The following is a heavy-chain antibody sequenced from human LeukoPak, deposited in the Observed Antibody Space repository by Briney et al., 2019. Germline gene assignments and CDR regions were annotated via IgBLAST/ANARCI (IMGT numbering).Heavy chain of an antibody. CDR3: AKDLRPQIPYGESPRGTAPMGH. CDR1: GFSFSSYG. Sequence: GGSLRLSCAISGFSFSSYGMHWVHQAPGKGLEWVAVISYDGSNKCHADSVKGRFTISRDNSKSSLFLQMNSLRAEDTAVYYCAKDLRPQIPYGESPRGTAPMGHWGQGTLVTVSS. V-gene: IGHV3-30*18. CDR2: ISYDGSNK. J-gene: IGHJ4*02. D-gene: IGHD4-17*01.